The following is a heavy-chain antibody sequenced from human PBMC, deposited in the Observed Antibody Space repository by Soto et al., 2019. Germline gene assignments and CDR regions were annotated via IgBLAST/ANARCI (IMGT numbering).Heavy chain of an antibody. Sequence: QVQLVESGGGVGQPGRSLRLSCAASGFTFTNYAMHWVRQAPGKGLEWVAVISNDGNTRYYAESVKGRFSISRDNLNNTLDVQVKKLKNEDTAVYYCAASRTSASGSPIAYWGQGTLVTVSS. J-gene: IGHJ4*02. CDR2: ISNDGNTR. CDR3: AASRTSASGSPIAY. CDR1: GFTFTNYA. V-gene: IGHV3-30*04. D-gene: IGHD5-12*01.